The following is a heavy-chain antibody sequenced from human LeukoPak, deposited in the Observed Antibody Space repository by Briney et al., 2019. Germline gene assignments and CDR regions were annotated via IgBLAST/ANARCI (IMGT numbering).Heavy chain of an antibody. CDR2: INQDESVK. D-gene: IGHD5/OR15-5a*01. CDR3: ARDPGSSAFDY. V-gene: IGHV3-7*01. CDR1: GFTFSNYW. J-gene: IGHJ4*02. Sequence: GGSLRLSCTASGFTFSNYWITWVRQAPGKGLEFVANINQDESVKNYVESVKGRFTISRDNAENSLHLQMNSLRAEDTAVYYCARDPGSSAFDYWGQGTLVTVSS.